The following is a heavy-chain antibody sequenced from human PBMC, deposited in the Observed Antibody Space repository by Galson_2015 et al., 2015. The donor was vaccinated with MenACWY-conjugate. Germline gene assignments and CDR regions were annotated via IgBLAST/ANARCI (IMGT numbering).Heavy chain of an antibody. Sequence: SLRLSCAASGLIVSNNYMNWIRQAPGKGLEWVSVMYNAGNTYYADAVNRSFTISRDISANTLYRQMNSLRADDTAVYYCAREGYYYNGDSRNRAFDIWGQGTMVTVSS. J-gene: IGHJ3*02. CDR2: MYNAGNT. D-gene: IGHD3-22*01. CDR1: GLIVSNNY. V-gene: IGHV3-66*01. CDR3: AREGYYYNGDSRNRAFDI.